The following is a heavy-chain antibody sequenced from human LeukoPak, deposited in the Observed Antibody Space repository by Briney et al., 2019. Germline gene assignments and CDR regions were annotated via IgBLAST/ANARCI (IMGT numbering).Heavy chain of an antibody. D-gene: IGHD2-2*01. Sequence: GGSLRLSCAASGFTFSSYWMSWVRQAPGKGLEWVANIKQDGSEKYYVDSVKGRFTISRDSAKNSLYLQMNSLRAEDTAVYYCARVVPAVTSPYYYYMDVWGKGTTVTVSS. CDR1: GFTFSSYW. CDR2: IKQDGSEK. V-gene: IGHV3-7*01. J-gene: IGHJ6*03. CDR3: ARVVPAVTSPYYYYMDV.